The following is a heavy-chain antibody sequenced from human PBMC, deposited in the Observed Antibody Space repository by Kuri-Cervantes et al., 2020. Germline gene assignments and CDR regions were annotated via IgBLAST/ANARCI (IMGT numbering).Heavy chain of an antibody. Sequence: GGSLRLSCAASGFTVSSNYMSWVRQAPGKGLEWVGFIRSKVNGGTTEDAASVKGRFTISRDDSKSITYLRMNSLKTEDTAMYYCTRDLTGARTVEAFDVWGQGTMVTVSS. D-gene: IGHD1-26*01. CDR2: IRSKVNGGTT. J-gene: IGHJ3*01. CDR1: GFTVSSNY. V-gene: IGHV3-71*01. CDR3: TRDLTGARTVEAFDV.